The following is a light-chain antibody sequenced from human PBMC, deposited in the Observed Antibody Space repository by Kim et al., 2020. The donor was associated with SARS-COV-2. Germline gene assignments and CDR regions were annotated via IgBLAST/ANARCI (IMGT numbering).Light chain of an antibody. CDR1: QSLLRSDGNTY. CDR3: MQGALGYT. V-gene: IGKV2-30*02. CDR2: QVS. J-gene: IGKJ2*01. Sequence: EVVMTQSPLSLPVTLGQPASISCRSSQSLLRSDGNTYLNWYQQRPGQSPKRLIYQVSKRDSGVPDRFSGSGSGTDFTLKIIRVEAEDVGIYFCMQGALGYTFGQGTKLEI.